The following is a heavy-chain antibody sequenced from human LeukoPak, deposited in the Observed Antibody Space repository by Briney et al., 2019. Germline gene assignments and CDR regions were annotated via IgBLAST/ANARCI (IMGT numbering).Heavy chain of an antibody. V-gene: IGHV3-23*01. CDR1: GFTFSSYS. CDR2: MSSRGGST. J-gene: IGHJ4*02. Sequence: GGSLRLSCAASGFTFSSYSMNWVRQAPGKGLEWVSSMSSRGGSTYYADSVKGRFTFSRDNPKNTLYLQMNSLRAEDTAVYYCAKSSYYDTSGFYREYYFDYWGQGTLVTVSS. CDR3: AKSSYYDTSGFYREYYFDY. D-gene: IGHD3-22*01.